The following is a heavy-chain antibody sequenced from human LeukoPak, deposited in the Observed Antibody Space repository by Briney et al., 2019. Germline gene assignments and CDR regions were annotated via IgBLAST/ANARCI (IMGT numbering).Heavy chain of an antibody. CDR1: GFTFSNAW. D-gene: IGHD3-22*01. J-gene: IGHJ4*02. CDR2: LKSKADGGTA. CDR3: TTESRQFYYDSSGYGY. Sequence: GGSLRLSCAVSGFTFSNAWMSWVRQAPGKGLEWVGRLKSKADGGTADYAAPVKGRFTMSRDDSKNTVYLQMNSLKTEDTAVYYCTTESRQFYYDSSGYGYWGQGTLVTVSS. V-gene: IGHV3-15*01.